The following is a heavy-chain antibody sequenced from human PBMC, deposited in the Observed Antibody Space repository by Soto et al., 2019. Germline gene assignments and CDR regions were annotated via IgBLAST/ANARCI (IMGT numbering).Heavy chain of an antibody. Sequence: EVQLVESGGGLVQPGGXLRXXCAXSGFTVSSKYMSWVRQAPGKGXXWXXXIQSGGTTYYADSVKGRFTXSXXXXXXXXXXXXXXXXXXXXXXYYCARDDVLCDGGSCYGVPMDVWGKGTTVTVXS. CDR2: IQSGGTT. D-gene: IGHD2-15*01. CDR1: GFTVSSKY. J-gene: IGHJ6*03. V-gene: IGHV3-66*01. CDR3: ARDDVLCDGGSCYGVPMDV.